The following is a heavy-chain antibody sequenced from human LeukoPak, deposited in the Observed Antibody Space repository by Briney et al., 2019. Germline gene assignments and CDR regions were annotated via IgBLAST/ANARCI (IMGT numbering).Heavy chain of an antibody. Sequence: GGSLRLSCAASGFTFSAYGMSWVRQSPRKGLEWVSGVSGADGTTYYADSVKGRFTISRDNSKSTLYLQMNNLRAEDTAIYYCAKHWSYCSTTSCFFNYYYYYMDVWGKGTTVTVSS. J-gene: IGHJ6*03. CDR1: GFTFSAYG. CDR2: VSGADGTT. D-gene: IGHD2-2*01. CDR3: AKHWSYCSTTSCFFNYYYYYMDV. V-gene: IGHV3-23*01.